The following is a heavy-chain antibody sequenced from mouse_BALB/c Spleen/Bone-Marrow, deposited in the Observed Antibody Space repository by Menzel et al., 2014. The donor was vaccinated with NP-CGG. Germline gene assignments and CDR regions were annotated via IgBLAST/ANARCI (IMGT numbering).Heavy chain of an antibody. Sequence: QVHVKQSGAELVRPGSSVKISCKASGYAFSSYWVNWVKQRPGQGLEWIGQIYPGDGDTNYNGKFRGKAKLTADKSSSTAYMQLSSLTFEDSAVYFCARWGGENYVNYCAMDYWGQGTSVTVSS. D-gene: IGHD1-1*01. CDR2: IYPGDGDT. CDR1: GYAFSSYW. CDR3: ARWGGENYVNYCAMDY. V-gene: IGHV1-80*01. J-gene: IGHJ4*01.